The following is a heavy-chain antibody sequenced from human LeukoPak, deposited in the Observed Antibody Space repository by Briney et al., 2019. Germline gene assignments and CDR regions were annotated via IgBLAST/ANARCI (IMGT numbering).Heavy chain of an antibody. CDR2: IYYSGST. V-gene: IGHV4-59*08. CDR3: ARHRATAGLYDAFDI. J-gene: IGHJ3*02. D-gene: IGHD6-13*01. CDR1: GGSISSYY. Sequence: TSETLSLTCTVSGGSISSYYWSWIRQPPGKGLEWIGYIYYSGSTNYNPSLKSRVTISVDTSKNQFSLKLSSVTAPDTAVYYCARHRATAGLYDAFDIWGQGTMGTVSS.